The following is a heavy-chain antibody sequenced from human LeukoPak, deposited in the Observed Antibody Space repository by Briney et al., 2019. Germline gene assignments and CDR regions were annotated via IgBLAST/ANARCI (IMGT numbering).Heavy chain of an antibody. CDR1: GFTFSSNG. Sequence: GGSLRLSCAAPGFTFSSNGMHWVRQAPGKGLEWVAVIWYDGSKKYYADSVKGRLTISRDNSKNTLDLQMDSLRAEDTAVYYCARTLYDSSGYYYLVSYYYYYMDVWGKGTTVTASS. CDR2: IWYDGSKK. V-gene: IGHV3-33*01. J-gene: IGHJ6*03. D-gene: IGHD3-22*01. CDR3: ARTLYDSSGYYYLVSYYYYYMDV.